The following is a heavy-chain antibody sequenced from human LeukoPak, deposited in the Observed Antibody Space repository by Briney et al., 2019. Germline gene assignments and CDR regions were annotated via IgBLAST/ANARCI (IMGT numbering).Heavy chain of an antibody. J-gene: IGHJ4*02. CDR1: GFTFSSYA. CDR2: FSGSGGSA. Sequence: GGSLRLSCAASGFTFSSYAMSWVRQAPGKGLECISGFSGSGGSAYYADSVKGRFTISRDNSKNTLYLQMNSLRAEDTAVYYCASGAYYYDSSGYGGDYWGQGTLVTVSS. V-gene: IGHV3-23*01. CDR3: ASGAYYYDSSGYGGDY. D-gene: IGHD3-22*01.